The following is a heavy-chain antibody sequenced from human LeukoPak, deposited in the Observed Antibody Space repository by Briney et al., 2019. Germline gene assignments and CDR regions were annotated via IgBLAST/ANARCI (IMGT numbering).Heavy chain of an antibody. Sequence: ASVKVSCKASGYTFTGYYMHWVRQAPGQGLEWMGWINPNSGGTNYAQKFQGRVTMTTGTSTSTAYMELRSLRSDDTAVYYCARGLQYYSDSSGYYYVYWGQGTLVTVSS. CDR2: INPNSGGT. D-gene: IGHD3-22*01. CDR3: ARGLQYYSDSSGYYYVY. V-gene: IGHV1-2*02. J-gene: IGHJ4*02. CDR1: GYTFTGYY.